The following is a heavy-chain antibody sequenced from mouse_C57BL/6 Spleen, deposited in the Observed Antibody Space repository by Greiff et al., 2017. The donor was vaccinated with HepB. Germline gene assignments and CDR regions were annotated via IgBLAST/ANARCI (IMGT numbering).Heavy chain of an antibody. CDR3: AIDYDYGGPFAY. D-gene: IGHD2-4*01. CDR1: GYTFTSYW. Sequence: QVQLKQPGAELVKPGASVKVSCKASGYTFTSYWMHWVKQRPGQGLEWIGRIHPSDSDTNYNQKFKGKATLTVDKSSSTAYMQLSSLTSEDSAVYYCAIDYDYGGPFAYWGQGTLVTVSA. V-gene: IGHV1-74*01. CDR2: IHPSDSDT. J-gene: IGHJ3*01.